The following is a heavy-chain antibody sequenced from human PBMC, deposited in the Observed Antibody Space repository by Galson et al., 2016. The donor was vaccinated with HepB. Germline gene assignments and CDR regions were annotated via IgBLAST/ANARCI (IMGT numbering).Heavy chain of an antibody. V-gene: IGHV1-69*13. CDR3: AKDDRAGYYESSGYDY. CDR1: GGSLSTYA. D-gene: IGHD3-22*01. Sequence: SVKVSCKASGGSLSTYAISWVRQAPGHGLEWVGGIIPIFGTPNYAQKFRGRVNITADESTTTAYMELSSLRSEDTAVYYCAKDDRAGYYESSGYDYWGQGTLVTVSP. CDR2: IIPIFGTP. J-gene: IGHJ4*02.